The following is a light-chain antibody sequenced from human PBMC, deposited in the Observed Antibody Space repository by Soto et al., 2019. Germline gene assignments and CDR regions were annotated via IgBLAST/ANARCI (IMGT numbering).Light chain of an antibody. J-gene: IGKJ5*01. CDR2: GAF. V-gene: IGKV3-11*01. CDR3: QQSTNWPRT. Sequence: EIVMTQSPVTLSLSPGERVTLSCRASQSVSSNLAWYQQKPGQAPSLLIYGAFTRATGIPARFSGSGSGTDFTLTISSLEPEDFAVYYCQQSTNWPRTFGQGTRLEIK. CDR1: QSVSSN.